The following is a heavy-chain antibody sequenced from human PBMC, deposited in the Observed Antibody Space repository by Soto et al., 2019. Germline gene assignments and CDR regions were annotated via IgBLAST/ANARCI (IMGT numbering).Heavy chain of an antibody. CDR2: ISWSGNDV. D-gene: IGHD3-10*01. V-gene: IGHV3-9*01. J-gene: IGHJ4*02. Sequence: EVQLVESGGGLEQPGRSLRLSCAASGFTFDDYAIHWVRQAPGKGLEWVSGISWSGNDVGYADSVKGRFTVSRDNAKNSVHLQMNSLRTEDTAFYYCAKDRQYGALSGYFDSWGQGTLVSVTS. CDR3: AKDRQYGALSGYFDS. CDR1: GFTFDDYA.